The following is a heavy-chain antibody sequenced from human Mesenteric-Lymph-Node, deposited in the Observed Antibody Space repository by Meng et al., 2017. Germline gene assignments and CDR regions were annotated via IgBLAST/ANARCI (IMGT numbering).Heavy chain of an antibody. CDR1: GFSLSTSGVG. CDR2: IYWDDEK. J-gene: IGHJ5*02. Sequence: QITLKESGPTLVKPTQTLTQTCTFSGFSLSTSGVGVGLIRQPPGKALEWLALIYWDDEKRYSPSLKSRLTITKDTSKNQVVLTMTNMDPVDTATYSCAHSRAYSSTWNWFDPWGQGTLFTVSS. V-gene: IGHV2-5*02. D-gene: IGHD6-13*01. CDR3: AHSRAYSSTWNWFDP.